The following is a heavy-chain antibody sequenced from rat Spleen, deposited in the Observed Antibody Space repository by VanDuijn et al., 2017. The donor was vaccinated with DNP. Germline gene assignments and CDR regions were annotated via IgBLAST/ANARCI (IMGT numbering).Heavy chain of an antibody. CDR1: GFSLTSYT. V-gene: IGHV2-6*01. Sequence: QVQLKESGPGLVQPSQTLSLTCTVSGFSLTSYTVSWVRQPPGKGLEWIAAMSSGGSTYYNSALKSRLSISRDTSKSQVFLTMNSLQTDDTAVYYCAEDGTSGYWGQGVMVTVSS. D-gene: IGHD4-3*01. CDR2: MSSGGST. J-gene: IGHJ2*01. CDR3: AEDGTSGY.